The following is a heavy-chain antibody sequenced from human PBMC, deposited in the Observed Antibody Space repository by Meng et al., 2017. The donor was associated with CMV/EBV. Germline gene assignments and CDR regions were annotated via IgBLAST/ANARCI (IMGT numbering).Heavy chain of an antibody. Sequence: GESLKISCAASGFTFSSYWMHWVRQAPGKGLVWVSRINSDGSSTSYADSVKGRFTISRDNAKNTLYLQMNSLRAEDTAVYYCARESDYGMDVWGQGTTVTSP. CDR2: INSDGSST. CDR3: ARESDYGMDV. V-gene: IGHV3-74*01. CDR1: GFTFSSYW. J-gene: IGHJ6*02.